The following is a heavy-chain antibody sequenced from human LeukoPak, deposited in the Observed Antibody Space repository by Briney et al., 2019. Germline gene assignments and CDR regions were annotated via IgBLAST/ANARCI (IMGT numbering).Heavy chain of an antibody. D-gene: IGHD6-19*01. Sequence: SETLSLTRTVSGVSTTNGIYYWAWIRQPPGKGLEWIGSVHNVGSTYYNLSLRSRATMSIDTSKNQFSLRLNSVTAADTAVYYCARHAEYNSGWHFYLDHWGQGILVTVSS. CDR3: ARHAEYNSGWHFYLDH. J-gene: IGHJ4*02. V-gene: IGHV4-39*01. CDR2: VHNVGST. CDR1: GVSTTNGIYY.